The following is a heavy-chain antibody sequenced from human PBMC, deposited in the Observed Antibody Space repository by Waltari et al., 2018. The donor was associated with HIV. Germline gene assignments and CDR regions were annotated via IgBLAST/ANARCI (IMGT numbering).Heavy chain of an antibody. D-gene: IGHD3-22*01. Sequence: EVQLVQSGAEVKKPGESLKISCKASGYSFTSYWIGWVRQMPGKGLEWMGIIYPGYSTRYSPSFQGQVTISADKSISTAYLQWSSLKASDTAMYYCATSRSTYYDTGGYFDYWGQGTLVTVSS. CDR3: ATSRSTYYDTGGYFDY. V-gene: IGHV5-51*03. CDR1: GYSFTSYW. CDR2: IYPGYST. J-gene: IGHJ4*02.